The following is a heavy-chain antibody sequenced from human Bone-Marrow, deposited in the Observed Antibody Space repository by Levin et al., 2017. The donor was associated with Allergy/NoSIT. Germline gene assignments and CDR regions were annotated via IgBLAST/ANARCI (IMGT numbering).Heavy chain of an antibody. V-gene: IGHV1-18*01. D-gene: IGHD2-15*01. CDR2: ISAYNGNT. J-gene: IGHJ4*02. CDR3: ARDRGYCSGGSCYSHFDY. CDR1: GYTFTSYG. Sequence: ASVKVSCKASGYTFTSYGISWVRQAPGQGLEWMGWISAYNGNTNYAQKLQGRVTMTTDTSTSTAYMELRSLRSDDTAVYYCARDRGYCSGGSCYSHFDYWGQGTLVTVSS.